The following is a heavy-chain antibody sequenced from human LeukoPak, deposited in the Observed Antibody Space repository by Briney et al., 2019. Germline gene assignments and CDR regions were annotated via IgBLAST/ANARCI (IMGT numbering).Heavy chain of an antibody. CDR1: GFTFSTYG. CDR2: IWYDGSNE. CDR3: ARNTVVIGDTFDI. V-gene: IGHV3-33*01. D-gene: IGHD4-23*01. J-gene: IGHJ3*02. Sequence: GGSLRLSCAASGFTFSTYGMHWVRQAPGKGLEWVAVIWYDGSNENYADSVKGRFTISRDNSKNILYLQMNSLRAEDTAVYYCARNTVVIGDTFDIWGQGTIVTVSS.